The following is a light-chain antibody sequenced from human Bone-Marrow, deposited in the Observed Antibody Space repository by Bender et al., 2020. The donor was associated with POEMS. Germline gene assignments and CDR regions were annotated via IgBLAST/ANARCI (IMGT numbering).Light chain of an antibody. V-gene: IGLV2-11*01. CDR3: CSYTGIYTFV. J-gene: IGLJ1*01. Sequence: QSALTQPASVSGSPGQSITISCTGTSSDVGGYNYVSWYQQHPGKVPKLMIYDVRRRPSGVPDPFSGSRSGNTASLTISALRHEDDADYYCCSYTGIYTFVFGTGTKVTVL. CDR1: SSDVGGYNY. CDR2: DVR.